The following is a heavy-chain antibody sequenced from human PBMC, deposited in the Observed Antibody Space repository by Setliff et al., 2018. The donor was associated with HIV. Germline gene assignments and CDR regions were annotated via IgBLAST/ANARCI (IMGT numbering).Heavy chain of an antibody. CDR1: RFTFSAHG. CDR2: INWNGRST. V-gene: IGHV3-20*04. Sequence: GGSLRLSCAASRFTFSAHGMHWVRQAPGKGLEWVSGINWNGRSTGDADFVKGRFTISRDNAKSTVYLQMGSLSADDTAVYYCARGGFKHAFDIWGQGTMVTVSS. D-gene: IGHD2-15*01. CDR3: ARGGFKHAFDI. J-gene: IGHJ3*02.